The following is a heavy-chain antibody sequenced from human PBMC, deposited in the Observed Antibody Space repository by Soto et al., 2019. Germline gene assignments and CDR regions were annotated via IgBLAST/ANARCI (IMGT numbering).Heavy chain of an antibody. J-gene: IGHJ3*02. V-gene: IGHV3-7*05. CDR2: IKEDGGED. Sequence: GGSLRLSCAASGFTFSTYWMAWVRQAPGKGLEWVANIKEDGGEDYYVDSLKGRFTISRDNARRSLYLQMNNLRAEDTAVYYCARDPFGGLYGAFDIWGQGTTVTVSS. CDR3: ARDPFGGLYGAFDI. CDR1: GFTFSTYW. D-gene: IGHD3-10*01.